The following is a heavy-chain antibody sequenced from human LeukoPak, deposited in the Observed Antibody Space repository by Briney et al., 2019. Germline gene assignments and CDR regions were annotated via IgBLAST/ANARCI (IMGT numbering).Heavy chain of an antibody. V-gene: IGHV3-11*01. CDR1: GFTFSDYY. J-gene: IGHJ4*02. CDR2: ISGVSTTI. D-gene: IGHD5-18*01. Sequence: GGSLRLSCAASGFTFSDYYMYWIRQAPGKGLEWVAYISGVSTTIYYADSLKGRFTISRDNAKNSLYLQMNSLRAEDTAVYYCARDSGRRGYNYNLWGQGTLVTVSS. CDR3: ARDSGRRGYNYNL.